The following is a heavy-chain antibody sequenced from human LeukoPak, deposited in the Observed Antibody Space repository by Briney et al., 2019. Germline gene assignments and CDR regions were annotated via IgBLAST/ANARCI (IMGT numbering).Heavy chain of an antibody. CDR3: AREGGYDSSGYPAGYNWFDP. CDR1: GYTFTVYY. CDR2: INPNSGGT. D-gene: IGHD3-22*01. J-gene: IGHJ5*02. Sequence: GASVTVSFTASGYTFTVYYMHWVRQAPGQGLEWMGWINPNSGGTNYAQKFQGRVTMSRDTSISTAYMELSRLRSDDTAVYYCAREGGYDSSGYPAGYNWFDPWGQGTLVTVSS. V-gene: IGHV1-2*02.